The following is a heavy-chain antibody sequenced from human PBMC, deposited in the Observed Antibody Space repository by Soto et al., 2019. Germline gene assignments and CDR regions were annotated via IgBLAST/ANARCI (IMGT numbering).Heavy chain of an antibody. V-gene: IGHV3-33*01. D-gene: IGHD1-1*01. CDR1: GFTFSSYG. CDR2: IWYDGSNK. Sequence: PGGSLRLSCAASGFTFSSYGMHWVRQAPGKGLEWVAVIWYDGSNKYYADSVKGRFTISRDNSKNTLYLQMNSLRAEDTAVYYCARDDRYNWNDVPGAFDIWGQGTMVTVSS. CDR3: ARDDRYNWNDVPGAFDI. J-gene: IGHJ3*02.